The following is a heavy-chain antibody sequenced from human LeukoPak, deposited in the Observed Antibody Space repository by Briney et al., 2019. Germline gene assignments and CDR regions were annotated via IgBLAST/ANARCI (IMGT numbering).Heavy chain of an antibody. CDR2: ISSNGGST. Sequence: GGSLRLSCAASGFTFSSYAMHWVRQAPGKGLEYVSAISSNGGSTYYANSVKGRFTISRDNSKDTLYLQMGSLRAEDMAVYYCARGYSSGWYISFDYWGQGTLVTVSS. V-gene: IGHV3-64*01. CDR3: ARGYSSGWYISFDY. D-gene: IGHD6-19*01. CDR1: GFTFSSYA. J-gene: IGHJ4*02.